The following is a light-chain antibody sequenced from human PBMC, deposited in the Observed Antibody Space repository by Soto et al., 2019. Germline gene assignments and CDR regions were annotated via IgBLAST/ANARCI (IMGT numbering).Light chain of an antibody. Sequence: EVVLTQSPATLSLSPGERATLSCRASQSVRNNLAWYQQKPGQSPRLLIYDSSDRATGIPARFSGSGSGTDFTLTISRLEPEDFAVYYCQQYESSPITFGQGTRLEIK. CDR3: QQYESSPIT. CDR2: DSS. V-gene: IGKV3-11*01. CDR1: QSVRNN. J-gene: IGKJ5*01.